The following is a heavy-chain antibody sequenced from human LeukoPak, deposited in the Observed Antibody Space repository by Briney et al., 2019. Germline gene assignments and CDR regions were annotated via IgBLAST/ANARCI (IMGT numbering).Heavy chain of an antibody. Sequence: ASVKVSCKASGYTFTNYAMNWVQQAHGQGLEWMGWISAYNGNTELAQKFQGRVTLATDASTSTAYVELRSLTSDDTAVYFCARGGSRSRRGDDAFDIWGQGTMVTVSS. CDR3: ARGGSRSRRGDDAFDI. CDR2: ISAYNGNT. V-gene: IGHV1-18*01. CDR1: GYTFTNYA. J-gene: IGHJ3*02. D-gene: IGHD3-10*01.